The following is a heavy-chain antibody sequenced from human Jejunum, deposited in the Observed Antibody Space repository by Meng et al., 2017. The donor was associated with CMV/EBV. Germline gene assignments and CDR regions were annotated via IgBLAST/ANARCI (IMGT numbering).Heavy chain of an antibody. V-gene: IGHV3-23*03. J-gene: IGHJ6*02. CDR2: IYSGGYT. CDR3: AKNFRTYRSGVQYYTMDV. CDR1: FGVYA. Sequence: FGVYAMPWVRQAPGKGREWVSLIYSGGYTFYGDSVKGRFTISRDNSKNILYLQLNSLRAEDTAVYYCAKNFRTYRSGVQYYTMDVWGQGTTGTVSS. D-gene: IGHD2/OR15-2a*01.